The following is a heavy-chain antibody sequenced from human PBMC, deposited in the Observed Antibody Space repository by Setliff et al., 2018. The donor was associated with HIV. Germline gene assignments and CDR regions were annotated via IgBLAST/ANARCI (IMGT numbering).Heavy chain of an antibody. Sequence: SETLSLTCTVSGGSISSGGYYWSWIRQHPGKGLEWIGYIYYSGSTYYNPSLKSRVTMSVDTSKNQFSLKLSSVTAADTAVYYCARGARLLAGYSDRWDYYYMAVWGKGTTVTVSS. CDR2: IYYSGST. J-gene: IGHJ6*03. CDR1: GGSISSGGYY. V-gene: IGHV4-31*03. D-gene: IGHD6-13*01. CDR3: ARGARLLAGYSDRWDYYYMAV.